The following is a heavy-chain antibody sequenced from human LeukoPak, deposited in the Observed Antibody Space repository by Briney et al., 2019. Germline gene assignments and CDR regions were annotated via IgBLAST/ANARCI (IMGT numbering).Heavy chain of an antibody. CDR1: GFTFSSYE. CDR3: ARERYDSSGYYYFDY. D-gene: IGHD3-22*01. J-gene: IGHJ4*02. CDR2: ISSSGSTI. V-gene: IGHV3-48*03. Sequence: GGSLRLSCAASGFTFSSYEMNWIRQAPGKGLEWVLYISSSGSTIYYADSVKGRFTISRDNAKNSLYLQMNSLRAEDTAVYYCARERYDSSGYYYFDYWGQGTLVTVSS.